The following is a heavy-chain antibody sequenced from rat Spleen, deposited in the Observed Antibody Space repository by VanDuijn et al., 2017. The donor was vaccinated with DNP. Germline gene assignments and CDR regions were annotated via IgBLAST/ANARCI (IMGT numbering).Heavy chain of an antibody. Sequence: EVQLVESGGGLVQPGRSLKLSCAASGFTFSNYYMAWVRQAPKKGLEWVATISPSGSRTYYPDSVKGRFTLSRDDAKSSLYLQMNSLKSEDTATYYCARHESPLTTRGYFDYWGQGVMVTVSS. CDR1: GFTFSNYY. CDR2: ISPSGSRT. V-gene: IGHV5-25*01. J-gene: IGHJ2*01. D-gene: IGHD1-11*01. CDR3: ARHESPLTTRGYFDY.